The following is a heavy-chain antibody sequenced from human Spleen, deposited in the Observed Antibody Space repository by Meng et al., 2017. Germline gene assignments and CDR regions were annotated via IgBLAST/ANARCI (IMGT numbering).Heavy chain of an antibody. J-gene: IGHJ4*02. V-gene: IGHV3-74*01. Sequence: VWRVESGGGGAQRGRSLRLSCGASGSNFVDYQMAWVRQSPGKGLEWLSRIVSNRSNTNYADTVKGRFTISRDNAKNTLYLHMISLGADDTAVYYCARDLGWVLFDYWGQGALVTVSS. CDR3: ARDLGWVLFDY. D-gene: IGHD3-3*01. CDR2: IVSNRSNT. CDR1: GSNFVDYQ.